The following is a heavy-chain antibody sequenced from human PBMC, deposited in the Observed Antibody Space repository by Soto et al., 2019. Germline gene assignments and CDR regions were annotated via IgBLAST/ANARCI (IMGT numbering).Heavy chain of an antibody. CDR1: GFSLSNARMG. CDR2: IFSNDEK. CDR3: SRIRGSSWSPFDY. D-gene: IGHD6-13*01. J-gene: IGHJ4*02. V-gene: IGHV2-26*01. Sequence: QVTLKESGPVLVKPTEPLTLTCTVSGFSLSNARMGVSWIRQPPGKSLEWLAHIFSNDEKSYSTSLKSRLTISKDTSKSHGVLTMTNRDPVDTATYYCSRIRGSSWSPFDYWGQGTLVTVSS.